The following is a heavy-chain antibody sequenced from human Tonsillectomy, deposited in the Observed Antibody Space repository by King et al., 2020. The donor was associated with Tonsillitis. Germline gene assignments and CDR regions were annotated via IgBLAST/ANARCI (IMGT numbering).Heavy chain of an antibody. Sequence: VQLVESGGGLVQPGGSLRLSCAASGFTVSSNYMSWVRQAPGKGLEWVSVIYGGGTTYYADSVKGRFTISRDNSKNTLYLQMNSLRAEDTAVYYCARARGSGSYQYYYYMDVWGKGTTVTVSS. CDR2: IYGGGTT. D-gene: IGHD3-10*01. V-gene: IGHV3-66*01. CDR3: ARARGSGSYQYYYYMDV. J-gene: IGHJ6*03. CDR1: GFTVSSNY.